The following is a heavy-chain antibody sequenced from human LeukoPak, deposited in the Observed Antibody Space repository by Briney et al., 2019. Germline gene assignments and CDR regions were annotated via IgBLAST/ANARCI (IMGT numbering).Heavy chain of an antibody. D-gene: IGHD6-13*01. Sequence: GRSLRLSCAASGCTFSSYGRRWVRQAPGKGLEWVAIIWYDGRKKYYTDPVNARFTISRDNSKNTLYLQMNSLRAQDTAVYYCARDSPPCYSSSWYYFDYWGQGTLVTVSS. CDR2: IWYDGRKK. CDR1: GCTFSSYG. V-gene: IGHV3-33*01. CDR3: ARDSPPCYSSSWYYFDY. J-gene: IGHJ4*02.